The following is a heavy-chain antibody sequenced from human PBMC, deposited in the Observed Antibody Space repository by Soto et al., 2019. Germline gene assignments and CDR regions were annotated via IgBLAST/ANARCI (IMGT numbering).Heavy chain of an antibody. J-gene: IGHJ4*02. V-gene: IGHV3-23*01. CDR1: GFTFSSYA. CDR2: ISGSGGST. CDR3: AKDDPVPEWLFLNFDY. D-gene: IGHD3-3*01. Sequence: GGSLRLSCAASGFTFSSYAMSWVRQAPGKGLEWVSAISGSGGSTYYADSVKGRFTISRDNSKNTLYLQMNSLRAEDTAVYYCAKDDPVPEWLFLNFDYWGQGTLVTVSS.